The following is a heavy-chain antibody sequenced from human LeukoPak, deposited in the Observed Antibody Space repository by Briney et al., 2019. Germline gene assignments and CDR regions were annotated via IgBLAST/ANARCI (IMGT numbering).Heavy chain of an antibody. D-gene: IGHD3-22*01. J-gene: IGHJ4*02. Sequence: GGSLRLSCAASGFTFSSYAMSWVRQAPGKGLEWVSAISGSGGSTYYADSVKGRFTISRDNSKNTQYLQMNSLRAEDTAVYYCAKDMLIVVVITLDYWGQGTLVTVSS. V-gene: IGHV3-23*01. CDR3: AKDMLIVVVITLDY. CDR1: GFTFSSYA. CDR2: ISGSGGST.